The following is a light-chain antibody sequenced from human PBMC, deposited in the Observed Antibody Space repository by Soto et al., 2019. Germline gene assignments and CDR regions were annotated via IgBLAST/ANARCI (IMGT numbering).Light chain of an antibody. CDR2: EVS. J-gene: IGLJ1*01. V-gene: IGLV2-14*01. CDR3: SSYTSSSTRV. CDR1: SSDVGDYNY. Sequence: QSVLTQPASVSGSPGQSITISCTGTSSDVGDYNYVSWYQQHPGKAPKVMIYEVSNRPSGVSNHFSGSKSGNTASLTISGLQAEDEADYYCSSYTSSSTRVFGTGTKVTVL.